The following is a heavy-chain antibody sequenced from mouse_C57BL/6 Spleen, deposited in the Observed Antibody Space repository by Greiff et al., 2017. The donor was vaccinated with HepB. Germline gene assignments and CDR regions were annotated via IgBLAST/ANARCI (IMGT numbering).Heavy chain of an antibody. Sequence: VQLQQPGAELVKPGASVKLSCKASGYTFTSYWMHWVKQRPGRGLEWIGWIDPNSGGTKYNEKFKSKATLTVDKPSSTAYMQLSSLTSDDSAVYYCARVDYDGDYYAMDYWGQGTSVTVSS. D-gene: IGHD2-4*01. V-gene: IGHV1-72*01. J-gene: IGHJ4*01. CDR1: GYTFTSYW. CDR3: ARVDYDGDYYAMDY. CDR2: IDPNSGGT.